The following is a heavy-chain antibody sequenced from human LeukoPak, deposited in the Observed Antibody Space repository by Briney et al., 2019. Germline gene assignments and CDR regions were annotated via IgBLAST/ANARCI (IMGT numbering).Heavy chain of an antibody. V-gene: IGHV4-59*03. Sequence: SEPLYLTCTVLDASIGSYYCSWIRQPPGKGLCWIGYFYYSGRTHSNPSLKSRVIISIDTTQNQFSLHMSSVTDPDTPLYYCATHSRSPMAYFHYWGQGTLVTVS. D-gene: IGHD6-6*01. CDR2: FYYSGRT. CDR3: ATHSRSPMAYFHY. J-gene: IGHJ1*01. CDR1: DASIGSYY.